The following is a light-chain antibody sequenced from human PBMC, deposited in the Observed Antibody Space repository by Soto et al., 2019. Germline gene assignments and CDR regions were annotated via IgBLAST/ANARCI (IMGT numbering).Light chain of an antibody. CDR2: AAS. CDR1: QSVSSY. CDR3: QQYNKWPWT. V-gene: IGKV3-15*01. Sequence: EIVLTQSPATLSLSPGERATLSCRASQSVSSYLAWYQQRPGQAPRLLINAASIRATDTPDRISGSGSGTEFTLTISSLQSEDLAVYYCQQYNKWPWTFGQGTKVDIK. J-gene: IGKJ1*01.